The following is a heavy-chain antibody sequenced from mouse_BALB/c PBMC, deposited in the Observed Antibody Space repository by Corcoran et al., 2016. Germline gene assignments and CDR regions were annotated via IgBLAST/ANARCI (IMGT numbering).Heavy chain of an antibody. Sequence: QIQLVQSGPELKKPGETVRISCKASGYTFTTAGMQWVQKMPGKGLKWIGWINTHSGVPKYAEDFKGRFAFSLETSASTAYLQISNLKNEDTATYFCARAPYGYYVDYGGQGTTLTVSS. J-gene: IGHJ2*01. D-gene: IGHD1-2*01. V-gene: IGHV9-4*02. CDR2: INTHSGVP. CDR1: GYTFTTAG. CDR3: ARAPYGYYVDY.